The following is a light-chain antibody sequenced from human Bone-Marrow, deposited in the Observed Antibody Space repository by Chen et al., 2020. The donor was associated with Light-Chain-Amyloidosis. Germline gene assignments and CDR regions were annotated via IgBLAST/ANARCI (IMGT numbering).Light chain of an antibody. Sequence: QSVLTQSPSVSGTPGPRVTISCSGSSSNIGHNSVNWYVQLPGTAPKLLIYNNSQRPSGVPDRFSGSKSGASASLAISGLRSEDEAHYYCATWEDSMNGPVFGGGTHLTVL. CDR1: SSNIGHNS. CDR2: NNS. V-gene: IGLV1-44*01. J-gene: IGLJ3*02. CDR3: ATWEDSMNGPV.